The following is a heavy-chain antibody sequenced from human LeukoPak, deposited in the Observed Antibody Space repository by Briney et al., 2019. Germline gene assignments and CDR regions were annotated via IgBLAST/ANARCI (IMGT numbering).Heavy chain of an antibody. CDR2: IWRDGSNK. CDR1: GFSFNEYA. D-gene: IGHD1-26*01. V-gene: IGHV3-33*08. Sequence: GRSLRLSCAAAGFSFNEYAMHWVRQAPGNGREWVAVIWRDGSNKYYADSVKGRFTVSRDNPKNTLNLQMDSLRVEDTAVYYCARHGSGRKYFDPLDYWGQGTLVTVSS. CDR3: ARHGSGRKYFDPLDY. J-gene: IGHJ4*02.